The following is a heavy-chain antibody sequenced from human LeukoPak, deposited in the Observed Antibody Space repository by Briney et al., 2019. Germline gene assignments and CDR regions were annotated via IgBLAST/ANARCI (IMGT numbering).Heavy chain of an antibody. D-gene: IGHD2-2*01. CDR1: GFTFGDYA. Sequence: GGSLRLSCTASGFTFGDYAMSWVRPAPGKGVEWVAFIRSKAYGGTTEYAASVKGRFTISRDDSKSIAYLQMNSLKTEDTAVYYCTRDLCSSTSCYAPFDYWGQGTLVTVSS. V-gene: IGHV3-49*04. CDR3: TRDLCSSTSCYAPFDY. CDR2: IRSKAYGGTT. J-gene: IGHJ4*02.